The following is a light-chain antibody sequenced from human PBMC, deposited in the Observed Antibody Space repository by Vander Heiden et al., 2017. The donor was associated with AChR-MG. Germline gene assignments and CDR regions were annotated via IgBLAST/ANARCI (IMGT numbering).Light chain of an antibody. CDR3: QQRSNWPL. J-gene: IGKJ4*01. CDR1: QSVSSY. V-gene: IGKV3-11*01. Sequence: DIVLTQSPATLSSSPGDRATLPCRASQSVSSYLAWYQQKPGQAPRLLIYDASNRAAGIPSRFSGSGSGTDFTLTISSLEPEDFAVYYCQQRSNWPLFGGGTKVEIK. CDR2: DAS.